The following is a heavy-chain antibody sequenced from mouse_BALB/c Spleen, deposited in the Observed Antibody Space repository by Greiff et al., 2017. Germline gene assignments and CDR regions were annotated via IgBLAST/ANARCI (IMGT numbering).Heavy chain of an antibody. Sequence: VQLQQSGAELVRPGSSVKISCKASGYAFSSYWMNWVKQRPGQGLEWIGQIYPGDGDTNYNGKFKGKATLTADTSSSTAYMQLSSLTSEDSAVYFCARGEGNYGGVYYYAMDYWGQGTSVTVSS. D-gene: IGHD2-1*01. V-gene: IGHV1-80*01. CDR1: GYAFSSYW. CDR3: ARGEGNYGGVYYYAMDY. CDR2: IYPGDGDT. J-gene: IGHJ4*01.